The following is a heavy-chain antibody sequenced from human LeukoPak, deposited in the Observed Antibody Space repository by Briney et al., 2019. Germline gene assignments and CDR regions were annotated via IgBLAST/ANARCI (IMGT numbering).Heavy chain of an antibody. CDR1: GFIFTSYW. Sequence: PGGSLRLSCATSGFIFTSYWMSWVRQAPGKGLEWVANIKQDGSQENYMDSVKGRFTISRDNDKNSLYLQMNSLRADDTALYYCARSRGDFWGQGTLVTVSS. CDR2: IKQDGSQE. J-gene: IGHJ4*02. CDR3: ARSRGDF. V-gene: IGHV3-7*01.